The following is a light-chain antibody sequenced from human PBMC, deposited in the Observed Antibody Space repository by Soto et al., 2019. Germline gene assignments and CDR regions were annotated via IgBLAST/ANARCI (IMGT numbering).Light chain of an antibody. CDR2: EVS. CDR3: SSYTTTNTLWV. J-gene: IGLJ3*02. V-gene: IGLV2-14*01. CDR1: SSDVGAYDY. Sequence: QSALTQPASVSGSPGQSITISCTGTSSDVGAYDYVSWYQQNPGKAPKLIISEVSDRPSGVSNRFSGSKSGNTASLTISGLQAEDEADYFCSSYTTTNTLWVFGGWTKLTVL.